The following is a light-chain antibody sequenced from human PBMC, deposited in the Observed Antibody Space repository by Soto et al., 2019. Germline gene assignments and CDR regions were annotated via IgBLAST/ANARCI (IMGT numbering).Light chain of an antibody. CDR1: SSDVGGYNS. CDR3: CSYAGSYTFVV. CDR2: DVS. V-gene: IGLV2-11*01. J-gene: IGLJ2*01. Sequence: QSALTQPRSVSVSPGQSVTISCTGTSSDVGGYNSVYWYQQHPGKAPKLIIYDVSKRPSGVPDRFSGSKSGNTATLTISGLQAEDEADYYCCSYAGSYTFVVFGGGTKLTVL.